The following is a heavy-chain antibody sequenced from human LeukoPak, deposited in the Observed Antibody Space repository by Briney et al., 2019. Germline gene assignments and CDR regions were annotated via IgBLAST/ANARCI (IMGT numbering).Heavy chain of an antibody. CDR2: INPNSGGT. CDR1: GYTFTGYY. J-gene: IGHJ2*01. D-gene: IGHD4-23*01. Sequence: ASVKVSCKASGYTFTGYYMHWVRQAPGQGLEWMGWINPNSGGTNYAQKFQGRVTMTRDTSITTAYMELSRLSSDDTAVYYCTRHPGKVTNDWYFDLWGRGTLVTVSS. V-gene: IGHV1-2*02. CDR3: TRHPGKVTNDWYFDL.